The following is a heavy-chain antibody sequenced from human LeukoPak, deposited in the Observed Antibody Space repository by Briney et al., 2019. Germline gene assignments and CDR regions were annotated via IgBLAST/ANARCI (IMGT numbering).Heavy chain of an antibody. J-gene: IGHJ4*02. CDR1: GYSISSGYY. D-gene: IGHD1-26*01. V-gene: IGHV4-38-2*02. Sequence: SETLSLTCTVSGYSISSGYYWGWIRQPPGKGLEWIGSIYHSGSTYYNPSLKSRVTISVDTSKNLFSLKLNSVTAADTAVYYCARAKGSEFDYWGQGTLVTVSS. CDR2: IYHSGST. CDR3: ARAKGSEFDY.